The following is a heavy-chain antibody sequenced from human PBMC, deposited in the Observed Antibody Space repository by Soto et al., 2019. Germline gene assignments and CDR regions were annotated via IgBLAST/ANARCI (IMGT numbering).Heavy chain of an antibody. J-gene: IGHJ5*02. CDR2: ISHSGST. CDR1: GDSSVSSSSYY. D-gene: IGHD3-22*01. Sequence: SETLSLTCTVSGDSSVSSSSYYWSWIRQPPGKGLEWIGEISHSGSTNYNPSLKSRVTTSVDTSKNQFSLKLSSVTAADTAVYYCARVGPWVPYYYDSSPYTFENWFDPWGQGTLVTVSS. CDR3: ARVGPWVPYYYDSSPYTFENWFDP. V-gene: IGHV4-39*07.